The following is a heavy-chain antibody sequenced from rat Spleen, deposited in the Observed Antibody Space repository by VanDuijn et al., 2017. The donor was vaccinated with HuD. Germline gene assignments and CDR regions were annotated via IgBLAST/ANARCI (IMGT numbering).Heavy chain of an antibody. CDR2: ITNASGRT. D-gene: IGHD1-9*01. J-gene: IGHJ3*01. CDR3: TTGDYGYTRLFVY. V-gene: IGHV5-27*01. CDR1: GFTFSNYG. Sequence: EVQLVESGGGLVQPGRSLKLSCTASGFTFSNYGMAWVRQAPTKGLEWIASITNASGRTYSSDFVKGRFTISRTNAESTLYLQMDSLRSEDTATYYCTTGDYGYTRLFVYWGQGTLVTVSS.